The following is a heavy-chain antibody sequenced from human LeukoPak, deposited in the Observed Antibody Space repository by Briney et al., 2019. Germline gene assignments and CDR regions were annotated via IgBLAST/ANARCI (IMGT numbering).Heavy chain of an antibody. CDR3: AKRDGVF. Sequence: GGSLRLSCAASGITFSNFAMSWVRQAPGKGLEWVSTISGSGGSTDYADSVKGRFTISRDNSKSTLYLQMNSLRAEDTAVYYCAKRDGVFWGQGTLVTVSP. D-gene: IGHD2-8*01. V-gene: IGHV3-23*01. CDR1: GITFSNFA. J-gene: IGHJ4*02. CDR2: ISGSGGST.